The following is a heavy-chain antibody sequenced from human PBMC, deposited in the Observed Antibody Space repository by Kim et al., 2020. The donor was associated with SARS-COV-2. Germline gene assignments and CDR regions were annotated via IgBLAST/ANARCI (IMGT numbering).Heavy chain of an antibody. D-gene: IGHD2-15*01. CDR1: GFTFSSYS. Sequence: GGSLRLSCAASGFTFSSYSMNWVRQAPGKGLEWVSSISSSSSYIYYADSVKGRFTISRDNAKNSLYLQMNSLRAEDTAVYYCARAGFGFVVVVAADYDAFDIWGQGTMVTVSS. CDR2: ISSSSSYI. V-gene: IGHV3-21*04. CDR3: ARAGFGFVVVVAADYDAFDI. J-gene: IGHJ3*02.